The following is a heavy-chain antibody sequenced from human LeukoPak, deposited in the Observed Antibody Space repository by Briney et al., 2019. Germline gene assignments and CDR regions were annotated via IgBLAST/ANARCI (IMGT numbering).Heavy chain of an antibody. J-gene: IGHJ3*02. CDR2: ISGSGGST. D-gene: IGHD5-24*01. Sequence: PGGSLRLSCAASGFTFSSYAMSWVRQAPGKGLEWVSAISGSGGSTYYADSVKGRFTVSRDNSKNTLYLQMNSLRAEDTAVYYCAKDRRDGYNSYAFDIWGQGTMVTVSS. CDR1: GFTFSSYA. CDR3: AKDRRDGYNSYAFDI. V-gene: IGHV3-23*01.